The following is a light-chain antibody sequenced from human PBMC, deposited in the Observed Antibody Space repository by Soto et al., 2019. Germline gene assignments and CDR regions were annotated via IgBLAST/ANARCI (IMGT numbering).Light chain of an antibody. J-gene: IGKJ5*01. CDR1: QSIRSY. CDR2: DAS. CDR3: QQRSIWPQVT. V-gene: IGKV3-11*01. Sequence: EIVLTQSPATLSLSPGERATLSCRASQSIRSYLAWYQQKPGQAPRLLIYDASNRATGIPARFSGSGSGTDFTLTISSLEPEDLAVYYCQQRSIWPQVTFGQGTRLEIK.